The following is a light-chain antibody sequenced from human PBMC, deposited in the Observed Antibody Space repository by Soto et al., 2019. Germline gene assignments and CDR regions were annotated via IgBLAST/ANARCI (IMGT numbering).Light chain of an antibody. J-gene: IGLJ1*01. CDR2: EAR. CDR3: SLYTSENTYV. Sequence: QSVLAQPPSVSGSPGQSVTISRTGTSTDFVSYNRVSWYQQPPGTAPKLIIYEARKRPSGVPDRFSGSKSGNTASLSISGLQAADGADYYCSLYTSENTYVFGTGTKVTVL. V-gene: IGLV2-18*01. CDR1: STDFVSYNR.